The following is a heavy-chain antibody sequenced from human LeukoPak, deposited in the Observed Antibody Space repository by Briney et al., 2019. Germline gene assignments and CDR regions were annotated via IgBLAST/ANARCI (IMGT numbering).Heavy chain of an antibody. V-gene: IGHV1-2*02. J-gene: IGHJ4*02. D-gene: IGHD6-19*01. CDR3: ARDTEGSGWDFDY. CDR2: INPNSGDT. CDR1: GYTFTGYY. Sequence: ASVKVSCKASGYTFTGYYMHWVRQAPGQGREWMGWINPNSGDTNYAQNFRGRVTMTRDTSISTAYMELSRLRSDDTAVYYCARDTEGSGWDFDYWGQGTLVTVSS.